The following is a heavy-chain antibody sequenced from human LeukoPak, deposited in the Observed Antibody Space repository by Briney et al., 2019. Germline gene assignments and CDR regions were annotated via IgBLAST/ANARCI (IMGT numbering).Heavy chain of an antibody. V-gene: IGHV3-21*01. D-gene: IGHD4-17*01. CDR1: GFTFSSYS. J-gene: IGHJ4*02. CDR3: ARGPRGDLSYFDC. CDR2: IGSSGSYI. Sequence: GGSLRLSCAASGFTFSSYSMNWVRQAPGKRLEWVSSIGSSGSYIYYAGSVKGRFTISRDNAKNSLYLQMNSLRAEDTAVYYCARGPRGDLSYFDCWGQGTLVTVSS.